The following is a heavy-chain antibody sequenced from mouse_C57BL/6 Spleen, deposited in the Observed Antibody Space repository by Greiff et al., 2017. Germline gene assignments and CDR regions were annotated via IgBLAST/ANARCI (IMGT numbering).Heavy chain of an antibody. J-gene: IGHJ4*01. CDR2: IDPETGGT. CDR3: TRGTTMDY. CDR1: GYTFTDYE. V-gene: IGHV1-15*01. Sequence: VQLQQSGAELVRPGASVTLSCKASGYTFTDYEMHWVKQTPVHGLEWIGAIDPETGGTAYNQKFKGKAILTADKSSRTAYMELRSLTSEDSAVYYCTRGTTMDYWGQGTSVTVSS. D-gene: IGHD1-1*01.